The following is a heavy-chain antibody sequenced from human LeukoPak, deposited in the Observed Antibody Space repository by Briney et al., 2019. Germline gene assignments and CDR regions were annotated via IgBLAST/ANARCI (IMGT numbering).Heavy chain of an antibody. Sequence: GGSLRLSCAASGFTFSSYAMHWVRQAPGKGLEWVAVISYDGSNKYYADSVKGRFTISRDNSKNTLYLQMNSLRAEDTALYYCAKDIRPHGEQLMVWGQGTLVTVSS. J-gene: IGHJ4*02. D-gene: IGHD6-13*01. CDR1: GFTFSSYA. CDR2: ISYDGSNK. CDR3: AKDIRPHGEQLMV. V-gene: IGHV3-30-3*01.